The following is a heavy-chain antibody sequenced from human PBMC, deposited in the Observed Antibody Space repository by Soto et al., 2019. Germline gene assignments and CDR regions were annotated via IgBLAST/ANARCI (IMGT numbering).Heavy chain of an antibody. J-gene: IGHJ2*01. Sequence: IRQPPGKGLEWIGSIYYSGSTYYNPSLKSRVTISVDTSKNQFSLKLSSVTAADTTVYYFQAEDGKRSVRSVSAFLLNRSSDL. CDR2: IYYSGST. D-gene: IGHD3-10*02. V-gene: IGHV4-39*03. CDR3: QAEDGKRSVRSVSAFLLNRSSDL.